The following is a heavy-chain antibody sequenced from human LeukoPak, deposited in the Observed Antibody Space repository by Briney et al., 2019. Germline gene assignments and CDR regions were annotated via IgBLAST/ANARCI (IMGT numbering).Heavy chain of an antibody. D-gene: IGHD4-23*01. Sequence: SETLSLTCTVSGGSISSSSYYWGWIRQPPGKGLEWIGSIYYSGSTYYNPSLKSRVTISVDTSKNQFSLKLSSVTAADTAVYYCARLDYGGNSWYYFDYWGQGTLVTVSS. CDR2: IYYSGST. CDR3: ARLDYGGNSWYYFDY. J-gene: IGHJ4*02. V-gene: IGHV4-39*01. CDR1: GGSISSSSYY.